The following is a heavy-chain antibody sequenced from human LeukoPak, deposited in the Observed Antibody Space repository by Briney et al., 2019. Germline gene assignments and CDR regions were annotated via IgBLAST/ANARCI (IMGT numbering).Heavy chain of an antibody. V-gene: IGHV4-61*01. Sequence: NSSQTLSLTCTVSGVSISSGSYYWSWIRQPPGKGLEWIGYIYYSGSTNYNPSLKSRVTISVDTSKNQFSLKLSSVTAADTAVYYCARVLGLPFPLAFDLWGRGTLVTVSS. CDR3: ARVLGLPFPLAFDL. D-gene: IGHD2/OR15-2a*01. CDR1: GVSISSGSYY. J-gene: IGHJ2*01. CDR2: IYYSGST.